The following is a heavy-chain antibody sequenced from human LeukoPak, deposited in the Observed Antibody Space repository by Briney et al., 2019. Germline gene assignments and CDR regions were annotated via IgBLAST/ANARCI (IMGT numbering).Heavy chain of an antibody. Sequence: GGSLRLSCAASGFTFSNAWMSWVRQAPGKGLEWVSTISGSGGKTYYADSVNGRFTISRDNAKNTVSLHMNSLRAEDTALYYCVKGTLYYFQFWGQGTLVTVSS. J-gene: IGHJ4*02. V-gene: IGHV3-23*01. CDR3: VKGTLYYFQF. CDR1: GFTFSNAW. CDR2: ISGSGGKT.